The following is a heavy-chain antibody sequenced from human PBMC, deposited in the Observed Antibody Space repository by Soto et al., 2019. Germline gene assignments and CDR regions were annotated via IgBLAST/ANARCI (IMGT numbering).Heavy chain of an antibody. CDR1: GFTFSSYA. CDR2: ISNSGGST. Sequence: EVQLLESGGGLVQPGGSLRLSCAASGFTFSSYAMSWVRQAPGRGLEWVSAISNSGGSTYYADSVKGRFTISRDNSGSSLYMHMNSLRAEDTAVYYCAKVPNWGTHYYFDYWGQGTLVTVSS. D-gene: IGHD7-27*01. V-gene: IGHV3-23*01. J-gene: IGHJ4*02. CDR3: AKVPNWGTHYYFDY.